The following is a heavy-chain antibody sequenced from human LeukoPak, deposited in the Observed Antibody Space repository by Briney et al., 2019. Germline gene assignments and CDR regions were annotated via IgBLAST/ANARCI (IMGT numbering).Heavy chain of an antibody. CDR3: AKVDSSAADENPYIGFDY. V-gene: IGHV3-30-3*01. D-gene: IGHD2-2*01. CDR2: ISYDGSNK. CDR1: GFTFSSYA. Sequence: GGSLRLSCAASGFTFSSYAMHWVRQAPGKGLEWVAVISYDGSNKYYADSVKGRFTISRDNSKNTLYLQMNSLRAEDTAVYYCAKVDSSAADENPYIGFDYWGQGTLVTVSS. J-gene: IGHJ4*02.